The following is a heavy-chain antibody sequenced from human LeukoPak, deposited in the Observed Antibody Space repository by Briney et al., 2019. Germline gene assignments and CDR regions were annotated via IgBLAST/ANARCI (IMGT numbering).Heavy chain of an antibody. D-gene: IGHD1-26*01. CDR1: GFTFSHYW. CDR2: IKQDGTEK. Sequence: GGSLRLSCAVSGFTFSHYWMIWFRQAPGKGLEWGANIKQDGTEKYYVDSVKGRFTISRDNAKNSLYLQMNSLRAEDTAVSYCVRDWEGAFDYWGQGTLVTVSS. V-gene: IGHV3-7*01. J-gene: IGHJ4*02. CDR3: VRDWEGAFDY.